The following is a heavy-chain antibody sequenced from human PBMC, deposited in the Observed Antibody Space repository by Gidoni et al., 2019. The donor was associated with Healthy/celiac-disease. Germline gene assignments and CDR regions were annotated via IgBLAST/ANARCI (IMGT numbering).Heavy chain of an antibody. J-gene: IGHJ4*02. D-gene: IGHD5-12*01. Sequence: QLQLQESGPGLVKPSETLSLTCTVSGGSISSSSYYWGWIRQPPGKGLEWIGSIYYSGSTYYNPSLKSRVTISVDTSKNQFSLKLSSVTAADTAVYYCARHRQGYIVATNTSPNYFDYWGQGTLVTVSS. CDR3: ARHRQGYIVATNTSPNYFDY. V-gene: IGHV4-39*01. CDR2: IYYSGST. CDR1: GGSISSSSYY.